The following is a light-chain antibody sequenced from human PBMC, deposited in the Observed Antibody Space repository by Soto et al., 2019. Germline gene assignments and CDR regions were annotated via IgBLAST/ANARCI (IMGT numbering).Light chain of an antibody. CDR2: DAS. V-gene: IGKV3-11*01. Sequence: EIVLTQSPATLSLSPGERATLSCRASQSVGSSLACYQQKPGQAPRLLIPDASNRATGIPARFSGSGSGTDFPLTISSLETEDFALYFCQRRTNWPSFGQGTKLQIK. CDR1: QSVGSS. CDR3: QRRTNWPS. J-gene: IGKJ2*01.